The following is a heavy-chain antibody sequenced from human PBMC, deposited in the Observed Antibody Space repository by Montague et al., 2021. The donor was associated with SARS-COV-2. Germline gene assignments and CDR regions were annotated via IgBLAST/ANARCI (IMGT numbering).Heavy chain of an antibody. J-gene: IGHJ6*02. CDR1: GGSLSGYY. CDR3: ASGIYPSGSYYNRYYYGLNI. CDR2: INHSANT. D-gene: IGHD3-10*01. Sequence: SETLSLTCAVYGGSLSGYYWSWIRQPPEKGLEWIGEINHSANTKYSPSLKSPVTISIDTSKNQFSLKMTSVTAADTATYYCASGIYPSGSYYNRYYYGLNIWGPGTAGIVSS. V-gene: IGHV4-34*01.